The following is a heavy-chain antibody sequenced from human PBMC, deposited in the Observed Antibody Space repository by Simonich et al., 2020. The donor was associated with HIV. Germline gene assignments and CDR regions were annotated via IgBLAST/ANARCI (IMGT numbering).Heavy chain of an antibody. Sequence: EVQLVESGGGLVQPGGSLRLSCAASGFTFSSYWMTWVRQAPGKGLEGVANIKQNGREQFDVDSVKGRFTISRDNAKNSLYLQMNSLRAEDTAVYYCARGWDGSSSSLDDYWGQGTLVTVSS. CDR1: GFTFSSYW. CDR2: IKQNGREQ. D-gene: IGHD6-6*01. CDR3: ARGWDGSSSSLDDY. V-gene: IGHV3-7*01. J-gene: IGHJ4*02.